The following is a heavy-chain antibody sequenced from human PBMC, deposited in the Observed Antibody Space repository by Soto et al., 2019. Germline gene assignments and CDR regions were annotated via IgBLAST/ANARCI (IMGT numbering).Heavy chain of an antibody. CDR1: AGTFSSYS. Sequence: SVKVSCKASAGTFSSYSISWVRQAPGQGLEWMGGIIPIFGTANYAQKFQGRVTITADESTSTAYMELSSLRSEDTAVYYCARVTPYYDGSGYYVAFDVWGQGTMVTVSS. CDR3: ARVTPYYDGSGYYVAFDV. V-gene: IGHV1-69*13. D-gene: IGHD3-22*01. CDR2: IIPIFGTA. J-gene: IGHJ3*01.